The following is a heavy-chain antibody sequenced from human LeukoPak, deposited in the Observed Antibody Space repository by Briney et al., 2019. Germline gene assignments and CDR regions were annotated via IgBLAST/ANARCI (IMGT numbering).Heavy chain of an antibody. CDR1: GFTFSSYA. CDR3: ARDGLYYVFTPRFDY. V-gene: IGHV3-30*04. J-gene: IGHJ4*02. CDR2: ISYDGSNK. D-gene: IGHD1-26*01. Sequence: GGSLRLSCAASGFTFSSYAMHWVRQAPGKGLEWVAVISYDGSNKYYADSGKGRFTISRDNSKNTLYLQMNSLRAEDTAVYYCARDGLYYVFTPRFDYWGQGTLVTVSS.